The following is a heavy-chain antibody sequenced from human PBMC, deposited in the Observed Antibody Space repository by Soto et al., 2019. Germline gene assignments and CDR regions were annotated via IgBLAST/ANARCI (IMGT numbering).Heavy chain of an antibody. D-gene: IGHD6-19*01. Sequence: QVQLVESGGGVVQPGGSLRLSCAASGFTFVNYGMHWVRQAPGKGLEWVAVVRDDADDAYYADSVKGRFTISRDNSKNTLYLQMSILRVEDTAVYYCARPYSSNSNWFDPWGQGTLVTVSS. CDR1: GFTFVNYG. CDR3: ARPYSSNSNWFDP. CDR2: VRDDADDA. V-gene: IGHV3-33*01. J-gene: IGHJ5*02.